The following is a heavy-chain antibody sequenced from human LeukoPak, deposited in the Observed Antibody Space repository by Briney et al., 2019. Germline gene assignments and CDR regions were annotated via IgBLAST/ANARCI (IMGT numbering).Heavy chain of an antibody. CDR2: IYYSGST. D-gene: IGHD3-10*01. CDR1: GGSISSYY. J-gene: IGHJ4*02. Sequence: SETLSLTCTVSGGSISSYYWGWIRQPPGKGLEWIGFIYYSGSTNYNPSLKSRVTISVDTSTNQFSLKLTSVTAADTAVYYCARRAYGSGRFYFDYWGQGILVTASS. CDR3: ARRAYGSGRFYFDY. V-gene: IGHV4-59*08.